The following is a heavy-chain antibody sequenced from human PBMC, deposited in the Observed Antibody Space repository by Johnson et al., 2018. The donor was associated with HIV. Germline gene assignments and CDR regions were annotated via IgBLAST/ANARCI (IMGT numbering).Heavy chain of an antibody. D-gene: IGHD6-6*01. CDR1: GFKFSDFY. CDR2: ISSSGAGI. J-gene: IGHJ3*02. Sequence: VQLVESGGGLVKPGGSLRLSCAVSGFKFSDFYMTWIRQVPGKGLECVAYISSSGAGIYYADSVRGRFTISRDNAKNSLFLQMNSLRAEDTAVYYCAKSSDEYSSSSDAFDIWGQGTMVTVSS. V-gene: IGHV3-11*01. CDR3: AKSSDEYSSSSDAFDI.